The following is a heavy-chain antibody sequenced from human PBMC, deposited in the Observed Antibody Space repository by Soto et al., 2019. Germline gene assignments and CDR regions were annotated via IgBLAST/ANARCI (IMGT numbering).Heavy chain of an antibody. V-gene: IGHV3-23*01. Sequence: GGSLRLSCAASGFTFSSYAMSWVRQAPGKGLEWVSAISVIGGSTYYADSVKGRFTISRDNSKNTLYLQMNSLRAEDTAVYYCAKDQGIAAAGTWFDPWGQGTLVTVSS. CDR1: GFTFSSYA. CDR2: ISVIGGST. J-gene: IGHJ5*02. CDR3: AKDQGIAAAGTWFDP. D-gene: IGHD6-13*01.